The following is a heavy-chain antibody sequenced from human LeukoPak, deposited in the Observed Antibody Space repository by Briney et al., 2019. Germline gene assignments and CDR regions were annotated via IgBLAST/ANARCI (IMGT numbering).Heavy chain of an antibody. CDR2: INPSGGST. D-gene: IGHD3-10*01. J-gene: IGHJ5*02. Sequence: ASVKVSCKASGYTFTSYYMHWVRQAPGQGLEWMGIINPSGGSTSYTQKFQGRVTMTRDTSTSTVYMELSSLRSEDTAVYYCARGYYGSGSYYTQFDPWGQGTLVTVSS. CDR3: ARGYYGSGSYYTQFDP. V-gene: IGHV1-46*01. CDR1: GYTFTSYY.